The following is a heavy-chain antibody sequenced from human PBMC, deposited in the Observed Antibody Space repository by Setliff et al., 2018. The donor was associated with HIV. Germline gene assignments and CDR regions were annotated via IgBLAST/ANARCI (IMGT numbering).Heavy chain of an antibody. V-gene: IGHV4-30-4*08. Sequence: SETLSLTCTVSGGSISSGDFYWSWIRQPPGKGLEWTGYIYYDGDTYYQPSLKSRLTISIDTSKNQFSLKLSSVTAADTAGYYCGRVDGSFYTFDIWGQGTMVTVSS. CDR3: GRVDGSFYTFDI. D-gene: IGHD3-3*02. CDR2: IYYDGDT. CDR1: GGSISSGDFY. J-gene: IGHJ3*02.